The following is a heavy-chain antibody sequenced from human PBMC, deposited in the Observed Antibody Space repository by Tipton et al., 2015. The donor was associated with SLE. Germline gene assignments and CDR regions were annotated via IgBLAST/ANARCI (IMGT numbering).Heavy chain of an antibody. CDR1: GGSISSSSYY. J-gene: IGHJ6*02. V-gene: IGHV4-39*07. Sequence: TLSLTCTVSGGSISSSSYYWGWIRQPPGKGLEWIGSIYYSGSTNYNPSLKSRVTISVDTSKNQFSLKLSSVTAADTAVYYCASQGYYYYGMDVWGQGTTVTVSS. CDR2: IYYSGST. CDR3: ASQGYYYYGMDV.